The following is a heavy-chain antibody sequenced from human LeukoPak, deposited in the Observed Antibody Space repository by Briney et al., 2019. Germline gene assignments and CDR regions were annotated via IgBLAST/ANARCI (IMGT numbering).Heavy chain of an antibody. CDR3: ARAGTTVTTIDY. D-gene: IGHD4-17*01. CDR1: GFTFSSYS. V-gene: IGHV3-21*04. Sequence: GGSLRLSCAASGFTFSSYSMNWVRQAPGKGLEWVSSISSSSSYIYYADSVKGRFTISRDNAKNSLYLQMNSLRAEDTAVYYCARAGTTVTTIDYWGQGTLVTVSS. CDR2: ISSSSSYI. J-gene: IGHJ4*02.